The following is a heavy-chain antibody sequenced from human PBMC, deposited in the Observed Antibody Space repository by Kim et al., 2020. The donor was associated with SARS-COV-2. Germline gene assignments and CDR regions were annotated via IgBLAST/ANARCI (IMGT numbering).Heavy chain of an antibody. J-gene: IGHJ2*01. D-gene: IGHD3-22*01. CDR3: AKDPSYYYDSSGYYWAWYFDL. V-gene: IGHV3-23*01. Sequence: GGSLRLSCAASGFTFSSYAMSWVRQAPGKGLEWVSAISGSGGSTYYADSVKGRFTISRDNSKNMLYLQMNSLRAEDTAVYYCAKDPSYYYDSSGYYWAWYFDLWGRGTLVTVSS. CDR2: ISGSGGST. CDR1: GFTFSSYA.